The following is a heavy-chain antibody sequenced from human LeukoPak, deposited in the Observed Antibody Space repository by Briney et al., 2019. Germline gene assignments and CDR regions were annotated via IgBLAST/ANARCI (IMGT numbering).Heavy chain of an antibody. D-gene: IGHD4-23*01. J-gene: IGHJ2*01. CDR2: IYNSGST. CDR3: ARSGNSWYFDL. V-gene: IGHV4-4*02. CDR1: GGSISSNNW. Sequence: PSETLSLTCAVSGGSISSNNWWSWVRQTQGKGLEWIGEIYNSGSTNYNPSLKSRVTISVDKSKNQSSLRLSSVTAADTAVYYCARSGNSWYFDLWGRGTLVTVSS.